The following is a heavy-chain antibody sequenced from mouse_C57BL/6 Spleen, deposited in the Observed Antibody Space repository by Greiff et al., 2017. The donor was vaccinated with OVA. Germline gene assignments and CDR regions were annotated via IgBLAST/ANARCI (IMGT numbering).Heavy chain of an antibody. CDR1: GYTFTSYT. Sequence: VQLQQSGAELARPGASVKMSCKASGYTFTSYTMHWVKQRPGQGLEWIGYINPSSGYTKYNHKFKDKDTLTADKSSSTAYMQLSSLTSEDSAVYYCARSDYDGTWFAYWGQGTLVTVSA. CDR3: ARSDYDGTWFAY. V-gene: IGHV1-4*01. CDR2: INPSSGYT. J-gene: IGHJ3*01. D-gene: IGHD2-4*01.